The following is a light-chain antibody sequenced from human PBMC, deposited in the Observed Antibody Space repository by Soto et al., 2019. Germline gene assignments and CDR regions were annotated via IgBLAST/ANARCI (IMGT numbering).Light chain of an antibody. CDR2: AAS. J-gene: IGKJ4*01. CDR3: QQYYSYPLT. Sequence: IRMTQSPSSLSASTGDRVTITCRASQGLSSYLAWYQQKPGKAPKLLIYAASTLQSGVPSRFSGSGSGTDFTLTINCLQSEDFATYYCQQYYSYPLTFGGGTKVDIK. CDR1: QGLSSY. V-gene: IGKV1-8*01.